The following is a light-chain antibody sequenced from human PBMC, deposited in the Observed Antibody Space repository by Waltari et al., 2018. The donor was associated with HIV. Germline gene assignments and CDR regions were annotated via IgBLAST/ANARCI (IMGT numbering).Light chain of an antibody. Sequence: SSELTQGPAVSVALGQTVRITCQGDSLRFYYDSWYQQKPGQAPVLVIYGRNNRPSGIPARFSGSRSGNTASLTITGAQAEDEADYYCNSRDRSGYLHVLFGGGTKLTVL. CDR3: NSRDRSGYLHVL. V-gene: IGLV3-19*01. CDR1: SLRFYY. CDR2: GRN. J-gene: IGLJ2*01.